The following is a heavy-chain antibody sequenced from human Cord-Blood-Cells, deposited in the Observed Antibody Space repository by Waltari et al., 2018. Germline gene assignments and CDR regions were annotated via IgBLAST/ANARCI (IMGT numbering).Heavy chain of an antibody. CDR1: GFTFSSYA. CDR2: ISYDGSNK. V-gene: IGHV3-30*04. J-gene: IGHJ4*02. Sequence: QVQLVESGGGVVQPGRSLRLSCAASGFTFSSYAMHWVRQAPGKGLEWVAVISYDGSNKYYADAVKGRFTISRDNSKNTMYLQMNSRRAEDTAVYYCARVVGQLLLSQLFDYWGQGTLVTVSS. CDR3: ARVVGQLLLSQLFDY. D-gene: IGHD2-2*01.